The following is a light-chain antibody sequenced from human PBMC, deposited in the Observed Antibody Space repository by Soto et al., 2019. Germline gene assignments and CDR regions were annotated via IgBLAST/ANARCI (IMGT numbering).Light chain of an antibody. V-gene: IGKV3-20*01. CDR3: QHYGSSPYT. J-gene: IGKJ2*01. CDR1: QSVSSSY. CDR2: GAS. Sequence: EIVLTQSPGTLSLSPGERATLSCRASQSVSSSYLAWYQQKPGQAPRLLIYGASSRATGIPDSFSGSGSGTDFTLTISRLELEDFAVYYCQHYGSSPYTFGQGTKLEIK.